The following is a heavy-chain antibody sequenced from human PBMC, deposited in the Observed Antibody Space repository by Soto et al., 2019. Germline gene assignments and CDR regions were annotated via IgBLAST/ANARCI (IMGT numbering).Heavy chain of an antibody. Sequence: ASVKVSCKASGYTFTSYYMHWVRQAPGQGLEWMGIINPSGGSTSYAQKFQGRVAMTTDTATTTAYMELRSLRSDDTATYYCARVPTVRGVIGNGWFDPWGQGTLVTVSS. V-gene: IGHV1-46*01. CDR2: INPSGGST. CDR3: ARVPTVRGVIGNGWFDP. J-gene: IGHJ5*02. CDR1: GYTFTSYY. D-gene: IGHD3-10*01.